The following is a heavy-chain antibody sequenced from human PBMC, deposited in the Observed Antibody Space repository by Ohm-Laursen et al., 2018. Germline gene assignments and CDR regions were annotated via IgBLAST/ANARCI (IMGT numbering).Heavy chain of an antibody. V-gene: IGHV3-23*01. Sequence: SLRLSCTASGFTFSSYAMSWVRQAPGKGLEWVSAISGSGGSTYYADSVKGRFTISRDNSKNTLYLQMNSLRAEDTAVYYCAKDSCLRRTFDYWGQGTLVTVSS. CDR1: GFTFSSYA. D-gene: IGHD1-7*01. J-gene: IGHJ4*02. CDR3: AKDSCLRRTFDY. CDR2: ISGSGGST.